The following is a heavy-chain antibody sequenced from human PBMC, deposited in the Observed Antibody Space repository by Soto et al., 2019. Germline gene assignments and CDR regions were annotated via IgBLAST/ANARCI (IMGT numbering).Heavy chain of an antibody. V-gene: IGHV5-51*01. D-gene: IGHD6-19*01. CDR2: IYPGDSDT. Sequence: GESLKISCKGSGYSFTSYWIGWVRQMPGKGLEWMGIIYPGDSDTRYSPSFQGQVTISADKSISTAYLQWSSLKASDTAMYYCAVGQSSGCLNGAAYHREVMAFWAQGTTDPVS. CDR1: GYSFTSYW. CDR3: AVGQSSGCLNGAAYHREVMAF. J-gene: IGHJ6*02.